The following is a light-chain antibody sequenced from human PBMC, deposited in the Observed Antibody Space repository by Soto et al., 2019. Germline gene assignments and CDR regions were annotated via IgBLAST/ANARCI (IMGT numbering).Light chain of an antibody. V-gene: IGKV1-5*01. Sequence: DIQLTQSPSTLSASVGDRVTITCRASQSISKWLAWYPHKPGKAPNLLIFDASRLHSGVPSRFNASGSGTEFTLTIDGLQPDDFATYYCQQYNHYSSSTFGQGTKLES. CDR2: DAS. J-gene: IGKJ2*01. CDR3: QQYNHYSSST. CDR1: QSISKW.